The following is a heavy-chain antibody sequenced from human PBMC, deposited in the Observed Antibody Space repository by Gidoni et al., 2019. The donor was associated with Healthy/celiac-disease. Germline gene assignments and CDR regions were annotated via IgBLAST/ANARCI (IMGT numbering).Heavy chain of an antibody. Sequence: EVQLVESGGGLVKPGGSLRLSCAASGFTFSSYSMNWVRQAPGKGLEWVSSISSSSSYIYYADSVKGRFTISRDNAKNSLYLQMNSLRAEDTAVYYCAREPADYGDSLNAFDIWGQGTMVTVSS. V-gene: IGHV3-21*01. D-gene: IGHD4-17*01. CDR3: AREPADYGDSLNAFDI. CDR1: GFTFSSYS. J-gene: IGHJ3*02. CDR2: ISSSSSYI.